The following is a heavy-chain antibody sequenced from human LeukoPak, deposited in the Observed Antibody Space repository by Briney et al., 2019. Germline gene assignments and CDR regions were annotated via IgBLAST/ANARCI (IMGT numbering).Heavy chain of an antibody. D-gene: IGHD5-18*01. CDR1: GGSISSYY. CDR3: ASLVGTAMSY. V-gene: IGHV4-59*08. CDR2: IYYSGST. J-gene: IGHJ4*02. Sequence: SETLSLTCTVSGGSISSYYWSWIRQPPGKGLEWIGYIYYSGSTNYNPSLKSRVTISVDTSKNQFSLKLSSVTAADTAVYYCASLVGTAMSYWGQGTLVTVSS.